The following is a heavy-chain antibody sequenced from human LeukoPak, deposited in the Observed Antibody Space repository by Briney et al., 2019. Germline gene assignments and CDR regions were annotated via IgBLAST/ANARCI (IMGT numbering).Heavy chain of an antibody. V-gene: IGHV1-2*02. CDR2: INPNSGGT. J-gene: IGHJ4*02. CDR3: AREGGYFWSGYSSGGFDY. CDR1: GYTFTGYY. D-gene: IGHD3-3*01. Sequence: GASVKVSCKASGYTFTGYYMHWVRQAPGQGLEWMGWINPNSGGTNYAQKFQGRVTMTTDTSTSTAYMELRSLRSDDTAVYHCAREGGYFWSGYSSGGFDYWGQGTLVTVSS.